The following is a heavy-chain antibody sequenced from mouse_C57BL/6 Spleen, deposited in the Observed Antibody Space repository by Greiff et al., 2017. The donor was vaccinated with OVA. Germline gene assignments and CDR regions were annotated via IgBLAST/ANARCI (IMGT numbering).Heavy chain of an antibody. CDR3: ARSGI. J-gene: IGHJ2*01. D-gene: IGHD3-1*01. CDR1: GYTFTDYY. V-gene: IGHV1-26*01. Sequence: VQLQQSGPELVKPGASVKISCKASGYTFTDYYMNWVKQSPGKSLEWIGDINPNNGGTSYNQKFKGKATLTVDKSSSTAYMELRSLTSEDSAVYYCARSGIWGQGTTLTVSA. CDR2: INPNNGGT.